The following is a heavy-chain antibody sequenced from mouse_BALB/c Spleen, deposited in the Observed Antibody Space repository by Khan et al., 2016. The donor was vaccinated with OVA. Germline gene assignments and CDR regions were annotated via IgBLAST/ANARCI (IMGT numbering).Heavy chain of an antibody. CDR3: AGDSFGYRGYVDY. CDR1: GFTFSSFG. CDR2: ISSGSNTT. J-gene: IGHJ2*01. D-gene: IGHD1-2*01. Sequence: EVELVESGGGLVQPGGSRKLSCAASGFTFSSFGMHWVRQAPEKGLEWVAYISSGSNTTYYADTLKGRFTIPSDNPKNTLFLQMTSLRSEDTALYYGAGDSFGYRGYVDYWGQGTTLTVSS. V-gene: IGHV5-17*02.